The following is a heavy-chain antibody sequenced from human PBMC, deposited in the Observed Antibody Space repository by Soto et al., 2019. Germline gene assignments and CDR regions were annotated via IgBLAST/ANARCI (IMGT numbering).Heavy chain of an antibody. J-gene: IGHJ5*02. Sequence: VASVKVSCKASGYTFTSYDINWVRQATGQGLEWMGWMNPNSGNTGYAQKFQGRVTMTRNTSISTAYMELSSLRSEDTAVYYCARGEGLQNWFDPWGQGTLVTVSS. V-gene: IGHV1-8*01. CDR1: GYTFTSYD. CDR3: ARGEGLQNWFDP. CDR2: MNPNSGNT.